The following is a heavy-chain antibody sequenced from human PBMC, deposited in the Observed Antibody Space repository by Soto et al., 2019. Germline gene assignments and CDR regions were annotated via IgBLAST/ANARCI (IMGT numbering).Heavy chain of an antibody. CDR1: GGSISSSSYY. CDR3: ARCSTSSKSYFDY. Sequence: KPSETLSLTCTVSGGSISSSSYYWGWIRQPPGKGLEWIGSIYYSGSTYYNPSLKSRVTISVDTSKNQFSLKLSSVTAADTAVYYCARCSTSSKSYFDYWGQGTLVTVSS. V-gene: IGHV4-39*01. D-gene: IGHD2-2*01. CDR2: IYYSGST. J-gene: IGHJ4*02.